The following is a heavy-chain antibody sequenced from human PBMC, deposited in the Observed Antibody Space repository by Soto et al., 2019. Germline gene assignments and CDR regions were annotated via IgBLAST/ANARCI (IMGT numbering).Heavy chain of an antibody. Sequence: PGESLKISCKGSGYSFTSYWISWVRQMPGKGLEWMGRIDPSDSYTNYSPSFQGHVTISADKSISTAYLQWSSLKASDTAMYYCARWITMVRGVYWFDPWGQGTLVTVSS. CDR1: GYSFTSYW. CDR2: IDPSDSYT. V-gene: IGHV5-10-1*01. J-gene: IGHJ5*02. CDR3: ARWITMVRGVYWFDP. D-gene: IGHD3-10*01.